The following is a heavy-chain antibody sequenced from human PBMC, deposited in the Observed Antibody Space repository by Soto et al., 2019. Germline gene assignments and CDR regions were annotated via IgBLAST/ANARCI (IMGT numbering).Heavy chain of an antibody. J-gene: IGHJ5*02. Sequence: ASVKVSCKTSGYTFSNYGITWVRQAPGQPLEWLGWISLYSDGTNYAQKFQGRVPMTTDTSTTTAYMELRSLRSDDTAVYYGARVVPGAEAWFGPWGQGTLVTVSS. CDR2: ISLYSDGT. CDR3: ARVVPGAEAWFGP. D-gene: IGHD2-2*01. CDR1: GYTFSNYG. V-gene: IGHV1-18*01.